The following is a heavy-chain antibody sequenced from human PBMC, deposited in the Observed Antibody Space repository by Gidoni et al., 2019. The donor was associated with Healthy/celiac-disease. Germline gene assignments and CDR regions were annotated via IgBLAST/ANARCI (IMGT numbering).Heavy chain of an antibody. D-gene: IGHD3-22*01. CDR3: ARGGMIVVVITFDDAFDI. CDR2: INHSGST. J-gene: IGHJ3*02. Sequence: QVQLQQWGAGLLKPSETLSLTCAVYGWSFSGYYWSWIRQPPGKGLEWIGEINHSGSTNYNPSLKSRVTISVDTSKNQFSLKLSSVTAADTAVYYCARGGMIVVVITFDDAFDIWGQGTMVTVSS. CDR1: GWSFSGYY. V-gene: IGHV4-34*01.